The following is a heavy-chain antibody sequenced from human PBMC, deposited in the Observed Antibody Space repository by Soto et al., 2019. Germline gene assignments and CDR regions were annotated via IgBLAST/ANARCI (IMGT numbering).Heavy chain of an antibody. CDR3: AKAYGSGWAYFDS. CDR1: GFTFSTYA. D-gene: IGHD6-19*01. J-gene: IGHJ4*02. V-gene: IGHV3-30*18. Sequence: LRLSCAASGFTFSTYAMHWVRQAPGKGLEWVAVISSDGSTEYYADSVKGRFTISRDNSKNTLYLRMNSLTTEDTAVFHCAKAYGSGWAYFDSWGQGTLVTVSS. CDR2: ISSDGSTE.